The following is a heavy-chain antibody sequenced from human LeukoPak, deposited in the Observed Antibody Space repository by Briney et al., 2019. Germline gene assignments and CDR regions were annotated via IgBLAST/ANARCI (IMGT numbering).Heavy chain of an antibody. J-gene: IGHJ4*02. V-gene: IGHV1-18*04. CDR2: ISAYNGNT. Sequence: ASVKVSCKASGYTFTSYYMHWVRQAPGQGLEWMGWISAYNGNTNYAQKLQGRVTMTTDTSTSTAYMELRSLRSDDTAVYYCARWTSADSSGPRFDYWGQGTLVTVSS. CDR1: GYTFTSYY. D-gene: IGHD3-22*01. CDR3: ARWTSADSSGPRFDY.